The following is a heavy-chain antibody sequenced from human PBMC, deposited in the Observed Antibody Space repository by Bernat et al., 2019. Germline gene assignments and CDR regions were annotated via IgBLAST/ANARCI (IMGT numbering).Heavy chain of an antibody. D-gene: IGHD3-3*01. CDR2: IYYSGST. J-gene: IGHJ4*02. Sequence: QVQLQESGPGLVKPSQTLSLTCTVSGGSISSGDYYWSWIRQPPGKGLEWIGYIYYSGSTYYNPSLKSRVTISVDTSKNQFSLKLSSVTAADTAVYYCARGGYYDFWSGYYKYYFDYWGQGTLVTVSS. CDR1: GGSISSGDYY. CDR3: ARGGYYDFWSGYYKYYFDY. V-gene: IGHV4-30-4*01.